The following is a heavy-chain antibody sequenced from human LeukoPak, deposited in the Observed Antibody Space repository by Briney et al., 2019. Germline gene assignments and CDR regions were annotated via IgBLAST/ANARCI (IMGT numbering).Heavy chain of an antibody. CDR3: AKDAQNALSRTFDY. CDR1: GFTFNNFG. CDR2: IPYHGLTT. D-gene: IGHD2-2*01. Sequence: GGSLRLSCAASGFTFNNFGLHWVRQAPGKGLEWVASIPYHGLTTYYTDSVKGRFTVSRDNSNDRLYLQMSSLGAEDTAVYYRAKDAQNALSRTFDYWGQGTLVTVSS. J-gene: IGHJ4*02. V-gene: IGHV3-30*02.